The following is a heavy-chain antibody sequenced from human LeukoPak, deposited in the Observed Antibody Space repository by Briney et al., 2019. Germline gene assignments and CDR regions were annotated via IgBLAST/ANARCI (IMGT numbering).Heavy chain of an antibody. V-gene: IGHV3-21*01. CDR1: GFTFSSYS. CDR3: ARDPSPSITMVRGTWFDP. CDR2: ISSSSSYI. Sequence: PEGSVRLSCAASGFTFSSYSMNWVRQAPGKGLEWVSSISSSSSYIYYADSVKGRFTISRDNAKNSLYLQMNSLRAEDTAVYYCARDPSPSITMVRGTWFDPWGQGTLVTVSS. J-gene: IGHJ5*02. D-gene: IGHD3-10*01.